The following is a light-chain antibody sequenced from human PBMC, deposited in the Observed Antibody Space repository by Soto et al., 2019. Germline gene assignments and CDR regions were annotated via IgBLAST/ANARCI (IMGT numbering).Light chain of an antibody. V-gene: IGKV1-33*01. Sequence: DIPMTQSPSSLSASVGDRVTITCQTSQDSSNYLNWYQQKPGKAPKLLIYDASNLETGVPSRFSGSGSGTDFTFTISSLQPEDIATYYCQQYDNLLITFGQGTRLEIK. CDR1: QDSSNY. CDR3: QQYDNLLIT. J-gene: IGKJ5*01. CDR2: DAS.